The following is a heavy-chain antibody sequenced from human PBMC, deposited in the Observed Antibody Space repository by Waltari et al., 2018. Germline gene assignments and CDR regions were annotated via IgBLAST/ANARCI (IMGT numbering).Heavy chain of an antibody. CDR1: GYPFTGYY. CDR2: INPNSGGT. D-gene: IGHD2-8*01. V-gene: IGHV1-2*06. CDR3: ARAALILVLMVYGKGGDWFDP. Sequence: QVQLVQSGAEVKKPGASVKVSYKASGYPFTGYYMHWVRQAPGQGREWMGRINPNSGGTNYAQKFQGRVTMTRDTSISTAYMELSRLRSDDTAVYYCARAALILVLMVYGKGGDWFDPWGQGTLVTVSS. J-gene: IGHJ5*02.